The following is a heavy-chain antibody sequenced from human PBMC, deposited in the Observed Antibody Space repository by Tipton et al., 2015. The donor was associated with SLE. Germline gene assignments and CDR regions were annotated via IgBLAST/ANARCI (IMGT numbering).Heavy chain of an antibody. CDR3: PTDQLGKSLDH. CDR1: GYPFSDYY. J-gene: IGHJ4*01. Sequence: VQLVQSGVEVKKPGTTVKITCKVSGYPFSDYYIHWVRQAPGKGLEWMGVADPDVGETIYAQKFQGRVTITADTSIDTAYLELSGLTPEDTAVYFCPTDQLGKSLDHWGHGTLVTVSS. D-gene: IGHD7-27*01. CDR2: ADPDVGET. V-gene: IGHV1-69-2*01.